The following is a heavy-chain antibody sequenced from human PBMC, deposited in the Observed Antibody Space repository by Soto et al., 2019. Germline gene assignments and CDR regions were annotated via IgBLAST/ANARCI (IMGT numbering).Heavy chain of an antibody. V-gene: IGHV3-74*01. CDR2: INSDGSST. D-gene: IGHD3-22*01. CDR1: GFTFSSYW. J-gene: IGHJ4*02. CDR3: ARAPPHYYDIPFDY. Sequence: GGSLRLSCAASGFTFSSYWMHWVRQAPGKGLVWVSRINSDGSSTSYADSVKGRFTISRDNAKNTLYLQMNSLRAEDTAVHYCARAPPHYYDIPFDYWGQGTLVTVSS.